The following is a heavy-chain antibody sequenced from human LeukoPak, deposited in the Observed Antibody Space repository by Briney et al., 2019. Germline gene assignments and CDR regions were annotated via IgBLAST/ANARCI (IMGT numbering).Heavy chain of an antibody. J-gene: IGHJ4*02. CDR3: ARVPYSSSWQFDY. CDR1: GGSISSYY. CDR2: FYYSGST. V-gene: IGHV4-59*08. Sequence: SETLSLTCTVSGGSISSYYWSWIRQPPGKGLEWIGFFYYSGSTNYNPSLKSRVTISVDTSKNQFSLKLSSVTAADTAVYYCARVPYSSSWQFDYWGQGTLVTVSS. D-gene: IGHD6-13*01.